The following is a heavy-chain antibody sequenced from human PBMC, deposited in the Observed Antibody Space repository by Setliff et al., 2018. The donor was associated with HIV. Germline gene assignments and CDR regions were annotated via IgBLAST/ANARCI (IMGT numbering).Heavy chain of an antibody. CDR1: GGSIGSGSHY. J-gene: IGHJ6*03. CDR2: IYTTGST. CDR3: ARGGLDWSGYPMGYYYMDV. V-gene: IGHV4-61*09. D-gene: IGHD3-3*01. Sequence: SETLSLTCTVSGGSIGSGSHYWSWIRQPAGKGLEWIGHIYTTGSTNYNPSLKSRVTISVDTSKKQFSLKLTSVTAADTAVYYCARGGLDWSGYPMGYYYMDVWGKGTTVTVSS.